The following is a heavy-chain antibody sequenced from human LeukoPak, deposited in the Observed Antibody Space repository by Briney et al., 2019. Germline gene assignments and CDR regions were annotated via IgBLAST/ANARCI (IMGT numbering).Heavy chain of an antibody. J-gene: IGHJ5*02. Sequence: TASETLSLTCAVSGGSISSSNWWSWVRQPPGKGLEWIGEIYHSGSTNYNPSLKSRVTISVDKSKNQFSLKLSSVTAADTAVYYCARGGDGYNFDPSWGQGTLVTVSS. V-gene: IGHV4-4*02. CDR3: ARGGDGYNFDPS. D-gene: IGHD5-24*01. CDR2: IYHSGST. CDR1: GGSISSSNW.